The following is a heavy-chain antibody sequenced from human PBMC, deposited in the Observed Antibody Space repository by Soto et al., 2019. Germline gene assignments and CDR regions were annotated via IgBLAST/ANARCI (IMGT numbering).Heavy chain of an antibody. Sequence: PGGSLRLSCAASGFTFSSYWMSWVRQAPGKGLEWMANIKQDGSEKYYVDSVKGRFTISRDNAKNSLYLQMNSLRAEDTAVYYCARGQLELPYYYYYMDVWGKGTTVTVSS. CDR3: ARGQLELPYYYYYMDV. D-gene: IGHD1-7*01. CDR2: IKQDGSEK. CDR1: GFTFSSYW. V-gene: IGHV3-7*01. J-gene: IGHJ6*03.